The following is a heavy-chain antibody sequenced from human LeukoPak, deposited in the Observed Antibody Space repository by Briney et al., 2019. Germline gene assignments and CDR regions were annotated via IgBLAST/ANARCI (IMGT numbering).Heavy chain of an antibody. D-gene: IGHD3-3*01. CDR2: VYYSGST. Sequence: SETLSLTCTVSGGSISTYYWSWIRQPPGKGLECIGYVYYSGSTNYNPSLKSRVTISADTSKNQFSLRLSSVTAADTAVYYCARGLNNRKSGRRFDVFEIWGQGTMVTVSS. J-gene: IGHJ3*02. CDR1: GGSISTYY. V-gene: IGHV4-59*01. CDR3: ARGLNNRKSGRRFDVFEI.